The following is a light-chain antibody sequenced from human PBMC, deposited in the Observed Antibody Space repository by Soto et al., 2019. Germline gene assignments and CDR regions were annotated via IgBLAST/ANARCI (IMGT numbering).Light chain of an antibody. Sequence: QSVLTQPPSVSGAPGQRVTLSCTGNSSNLGAGYDVHWYQQLPGAAPKLVIFGNRNRPSGVPERFSGSKSGTSASLAITGLQAEDEAEYYCTSYKNINTLVFGGGTKLTVL. J-gene: IGLJ2*01. V-gene: IGLV1-40*01. CDR3: TSYKNINTLV. CDR2: GNR. CDR1: SSNLGAGYD.